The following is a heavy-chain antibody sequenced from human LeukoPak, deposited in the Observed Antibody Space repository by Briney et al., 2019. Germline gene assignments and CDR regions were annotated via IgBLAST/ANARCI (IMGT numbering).Heavy chain of an antibody. J-gene: IGHJ3*02. Sequence: GGSLRLSCAASGFTVSSNYMSWVRQAPGKGLEWVSVIYSGGSTYYADSVKGRFTISRDNSKNTLYLQMNSLRAEDTAVYYCARESGIVGATPDAFDIWGQGTMVTVSS. CDR3: ARESGIVGATPDAFDI. V-gene: IGHV3-53*01. CDR1: GFTVSSNY. D-gene: IGHD1-26*01. CDR2: IYSGGST.